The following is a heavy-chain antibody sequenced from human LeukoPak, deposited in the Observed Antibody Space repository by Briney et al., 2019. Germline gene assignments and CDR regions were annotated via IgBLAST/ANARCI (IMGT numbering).Heavy chain of an antibody. CDR1: GGTFSSYA. CDR3: ARSLYYYGSDSFDI. V-gene: IGHV1-69*06. J-gene: IGHJ3*02. D-gene: IGHD3-10*01. CDR2: IIPIFGTA. Sequence: ASVKVSCKASGGTFSSYAISWVRQAPGQGLEWMGGIIPIFGTANYAQKFQGRVTITADKSTGTAYMELSSLRSEDTAVYYCARSLYYYGSDSFDIWGQGTMVTVSS.